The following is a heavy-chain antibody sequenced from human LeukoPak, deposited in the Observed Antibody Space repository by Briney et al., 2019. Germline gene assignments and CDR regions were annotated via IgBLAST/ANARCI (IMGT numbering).Heavy chain of an antibody. V-gene: IGHV1-69*01. J-gene: IGHJ6*03. CDR3: ARGGSAAMVKYYYYYMDV. Sequence: SVKVSCKASGGPFRSYAISWVRQAPGQGLEWMGGVIPIFGTANYAQKFQGRVTITADESTSTAYMELSSLRSEDTAVYYCARGGSAAMVKYYYYYMDVWGKGTTVTVSS. D-gene: IGHD5-18*01. CDR2: VIPIFGTA. CDR1: GGPFRSYA.